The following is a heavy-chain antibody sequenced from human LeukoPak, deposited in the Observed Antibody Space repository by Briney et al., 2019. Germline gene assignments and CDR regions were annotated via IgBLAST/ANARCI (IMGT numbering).Heavy chain of an antibody. CDR3: AREVVQGIVVVPAAFDY. J-gene: IGHJ4*02. CDR1: GFTFSSYS. Sequence: GGSLRLSCAASGFTFSSYSMNWVRQAPGKGLEWVSSISSSSSYIYYANSVKGRFTISRDNAKNSLYLQMNSLRAEDTAVYCCAREVVQGIVVVPAAFDYWGQGTLVTVSS. CDR2: ISSSSSYI. D-gene: IGHD2-2*01. V-gene: IGHV3-21*01.